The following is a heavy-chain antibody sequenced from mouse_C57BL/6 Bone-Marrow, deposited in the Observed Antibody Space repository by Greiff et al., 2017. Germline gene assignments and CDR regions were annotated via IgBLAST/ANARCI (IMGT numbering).Heavy chain of an antibody. J-gene: IGHJ4*01. V-gene: IGHV1-7*01. Sequence: QVQLQQSGAELAKPGASVKLSCKASGYTFTSYWMHWVKQRPGQGLDWIGYINPSSGYTKYNQKFKDKATLTADKSSSTAYMQLSSLTYEDSAVYYCAGLITAVVAAYAMDYWGQGTSVTVSS. D-gene: IGHD1-1*01. CDR3: AGLITAVVAAYAMDY. CDR2: INPSSGYT. CDR1: GYTFTSYW.